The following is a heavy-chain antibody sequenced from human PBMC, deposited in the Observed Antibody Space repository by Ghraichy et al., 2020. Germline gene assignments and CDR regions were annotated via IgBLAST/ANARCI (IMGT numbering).Heavy chain of an antibody. CDR2: ISDTGAYT. J-gene: IGHJ4*02. CDR1: GFSLSDST. D-gene: IGHD5-12*01. CDR3: AREIAPSGIRKRGFDY. Sequence: GGSLRLSCAATGFSLSDSTMTWVRQAPGKGLEWISYISDTGAYTNYADSVKGRFTMSRDSAKNSLSLQMNSLRDEDTAVYFCAREIAPSGIRKRGFDYWGQGTLVTVSS. V-gene: IGHV3-11*06.